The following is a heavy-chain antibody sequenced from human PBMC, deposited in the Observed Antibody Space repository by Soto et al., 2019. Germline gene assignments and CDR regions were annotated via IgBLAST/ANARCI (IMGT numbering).Heavy chain of an antibody. J-gene: IGHJ6*02. CDR2: IYTSGST. CDR1: GGSISSYY. D-gene: IGHD3-3*01. V-gene: IGHV4-4*07. CDR3: AREGGGFWSGYGMDV. Sequence: SETLSLTCTVSGGSISSYYWSWIRQPAGKGLERIGRIYTSGSTNYNPSLKSRVTMSVDTSKNQFTLKLSSVTAADTAVYYCAREGGGFWSGYGMDVWGQGTTVTVSS.